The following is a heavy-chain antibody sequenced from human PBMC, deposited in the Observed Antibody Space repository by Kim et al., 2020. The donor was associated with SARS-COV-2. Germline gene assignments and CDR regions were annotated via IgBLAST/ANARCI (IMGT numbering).Heavy chain of an antibody. J-gene: IGHJ4*02. CDR3: ARGRYSGWVLD. V-gene: IGHV4-34*01. Sequence: TNCNPSLKSRVTISVDTSKNQFSLKLSSVTAADTAVFCCARGRYSGWVLDWGQGTLVTVSS. D-gene: IGHD5-18*01. CDR2: T.